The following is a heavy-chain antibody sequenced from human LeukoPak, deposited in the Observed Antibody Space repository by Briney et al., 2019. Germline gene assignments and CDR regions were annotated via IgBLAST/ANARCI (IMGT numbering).Heavy chain of an antibody. Sequence: PGGSLRLSCAASGFTFSSYWMSWVRQAPGEGLEWVAKINQDGTEKAYVDSVRGRFTISRDNAKNSLFLQMNSLRAEDTAVYYCARQAYSSDSWGQGTLVTVSS. CDR1: GFTFSSYW. CDR2: INQDGTEK. V-gene: IGHV3-7*01. J-gene: IGHJ4*02. CDR3: ARQAYSSDS. D-gene: IGHD2-21*01.